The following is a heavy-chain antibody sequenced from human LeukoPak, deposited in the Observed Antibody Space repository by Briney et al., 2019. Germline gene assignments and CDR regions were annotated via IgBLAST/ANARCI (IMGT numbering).Heavy chain of an antibody. D-gene: IGHD2-2*01. Sequence: ASVKVSCKASGYAFTSYGITWVRQAPGQGIEWMGWISAHNGNTNYVQKLQGRVTMTTDTSTSTAYMELRSLRSDDTAVYYCARDLPSVTVPSAIVYWGQGTLVTVSS. J-gene: IGHJ4*02. CDR1: GYAFTSYG. CDR3: ARDLPSVTVPSAIVY. CDR2: ISAHNGNT. V-gene: IGHV1-18*01.